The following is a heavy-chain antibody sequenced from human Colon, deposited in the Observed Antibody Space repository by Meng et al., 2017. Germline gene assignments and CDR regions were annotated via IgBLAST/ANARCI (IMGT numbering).Heavy chain of an antibody. CDR3: ARQSANSGFTGELDP. V-gene: IGHV2-70*04. CDR2: IDWDDGK. J-gene: IGHJ5*02. Sequence: SGPTLVTPTHTLTLTCALSGFSLSTTGERVSWILQPPGKALEWLARIDWDDGKFYNSSLRTRLTVSKNTSKNQVVLIMTDMDPVDTGTYYSARQSANSGFTGELDPWGQG. D-gene: IGHD3-10*01. CDR1: GFSLSTTGER.